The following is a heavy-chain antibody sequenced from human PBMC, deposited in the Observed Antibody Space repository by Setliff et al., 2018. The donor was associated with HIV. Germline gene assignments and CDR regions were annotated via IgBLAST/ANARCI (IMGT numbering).Heavy chain of an antibody. D-gene: IGHD1-26*01. CDR3: ARLPLRSGSPIDY. Sequence: SETLSLTCTVSGGSISSHYWSWIRQPPGKGLEWIGYIYYSGSTNYNPSLKSRVTISVDTSKNQFSLKLSSVTAADTAVYYCARLPLRSGSPIDYWGQGTLVTVSS. V-gene: IGHV4-59*11. J-gene: IGHJ4*02. CDR1: GGSISSHY. CDR2: IYYSGST.